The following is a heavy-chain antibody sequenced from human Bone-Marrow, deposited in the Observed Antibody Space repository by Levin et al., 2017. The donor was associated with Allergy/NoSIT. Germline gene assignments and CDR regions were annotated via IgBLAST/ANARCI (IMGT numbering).Heavy chain of an antibody. CDR2: ISAYNGNT. Sequence: GESLKISCKASGYTFTSYGISWVRQAPGQGLEWMGWISAYNGNTNYAQKLQGRVTMTTDTSTSTAYMELRSLRSDDTAVYYCARGSGRFGELLYTFHYWGQGTLVTVSS. CDR3: ARGSGRFGELLYTFHY. J-gene: IGHJ4*02. CDR1: GYTFTSYG. D-gene: IGHD3-10*01. V-gene: IGHV1-18*01.